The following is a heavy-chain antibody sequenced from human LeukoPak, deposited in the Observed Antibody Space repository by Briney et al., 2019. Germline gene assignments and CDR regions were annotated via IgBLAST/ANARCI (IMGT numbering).Heavy chain of an antibody. Sequence: AASVKISCKASGYTFTGYYKHWVRQAPGQGLEWMGWINPNSSGTNYAQNFQGRVTMTRDTSITTAHMELSRLRSDDTAVYSCARGGYCDSTSCFKPGDSWGQGTLVTVSS. CDR3: ARGGYCDSTSCFKPGDS. CDR1: GYTFTGYY. D-gene: IGHD2-2*01. J-gene: IGHJ5*01. V-gene: IGHV1-2*02. CDR2: INPNSSGT.